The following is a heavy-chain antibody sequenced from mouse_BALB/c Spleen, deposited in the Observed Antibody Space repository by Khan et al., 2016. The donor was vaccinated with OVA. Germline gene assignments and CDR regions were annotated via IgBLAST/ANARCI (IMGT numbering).Heavy chain of an antibody. D-gene: IGHD2-1*01. CDR1: GFSLTTYG. CDR3: AKSTPDYYSMDY. J-gene: IGHJ4*01. Sequence: QVQLKESGPGLVAPSQSLSITCSISGFSLTTYGVNWVRQPPGKGLEWLGTIWGDGSTNYHSTLKSRLIIRKDNSKMKVFLTLNSLQTHVPATYYCAKSTPDYYSMDYWGQGTSVTVSS. CDR2: IWGDGST. V-gene: IGHV2-3*01.